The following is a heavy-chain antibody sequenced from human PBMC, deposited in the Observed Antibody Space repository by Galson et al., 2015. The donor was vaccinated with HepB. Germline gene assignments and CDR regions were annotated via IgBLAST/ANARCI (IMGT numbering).Heavy chain of an antibody. J-gene: IGHJ3*02. CDR1: GGSISSGDYY. V-gene: IGHV4-30-4*01. Sequence: TLSLTCTVSGGSISSGDYYWSWIRQPPGKGLEWIGYIYYSGSTYYNPSLKSRVTISVDTSKNQFSLKLSSVTAADTAVYYCARALVVATRVRAFDIWGQGTMVTVSS. CDR2: IYYSGST. CDR3: ARALVVATRVRAFDI. D-gene: IGHD5-12*01.